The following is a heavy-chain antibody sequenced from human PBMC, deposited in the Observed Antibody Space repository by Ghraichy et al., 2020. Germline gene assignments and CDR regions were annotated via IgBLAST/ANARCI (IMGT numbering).Heavy chain of an antibody. CDR3: AREMDSSGYSPFDY. D-gene: IGHD3-22*01. J-gene: IGHJ4*02. V-gene: IGHV3-33*01. Sequence: LTCAASGFTFSSYGMHWVRQAPGKGLEWVAVIWYDGSNKYYADSVKGRFTISRDNSKNTLYLQMNSLRAEDTAVYYCAREMDSSGYSPFDYWGQGTLVTVSS. CDR2: IWYDGSNK. CDR1: GFTFSSYG.